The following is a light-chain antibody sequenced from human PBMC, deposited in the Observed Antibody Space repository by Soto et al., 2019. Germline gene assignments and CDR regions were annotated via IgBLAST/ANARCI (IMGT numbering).Light chain of an antibody. CDR3: GTWDSSLTAGV. CDR2: DNN. V-gene: IGLV1-51*01. Sequence: QSVLTQPPSVSAAPGQTVTISCSGSSSNIGKNYVSWYQQLPGTAPKLLLYDNNKRPSGIPDRFSGSKSGTSATLGITGLQTGDEADYYCGTWDSSLTAGVFGTGTKLTVL. CDR1: SSNIGKNY. J-gene: IGLJ1*01.